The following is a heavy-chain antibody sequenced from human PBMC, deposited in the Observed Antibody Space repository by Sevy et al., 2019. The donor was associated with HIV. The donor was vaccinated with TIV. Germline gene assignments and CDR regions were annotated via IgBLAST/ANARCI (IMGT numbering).Heavy chain of an antibody. CDR3: AKAWGYQSSGSSLDAFDI. CDR1: GFTFSSYA. D-gene: IGHD3-22*01. V-gene: IGHV3-30*18. J-gene: IGHJ3*02. CDR2: ISYDGSNK. Sequence: GGSLRLSCAASGFTFSSYAIHWVRQAPGKGLEWVTLISYDGSNKHYVDSVKGRFSISRDNSKNTGYLQMNSLRAEDTAVYYCAKAWGYQSSGSSLDAFDIWGQGTMVTVS.